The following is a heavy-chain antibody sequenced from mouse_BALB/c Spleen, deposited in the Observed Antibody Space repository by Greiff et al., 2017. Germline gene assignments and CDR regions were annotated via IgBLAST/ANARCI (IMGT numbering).Heavy chain of an antibody. V-gene: IGHV1-54*01. CDR3: ARSAYYGNWYFDV. D-gene: IGHD2-10*01. CDR1: GYAFTNYL. CDR2: INPGSGGT. Sequence: LVESGAELVRPGASVKVSCKASGYAFTNYLIEWVKQRPGQGLEWIGVINPGSGGTNYNEKFKGKATMTADKSSSTAYMQLSSLTSDDSAVYFCARSAYYGNWYFDVWGAGTTVTVSS. J-gene: IGHJ1*01.